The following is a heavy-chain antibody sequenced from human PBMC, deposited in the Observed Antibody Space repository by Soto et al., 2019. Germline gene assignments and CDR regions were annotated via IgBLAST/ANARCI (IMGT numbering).Heavy chain of an antibody. CDR3: AKGYGSGSYRIDY. Sequence: GGSLRLSCAASGFTFTSYGMHWVRQAPGKGLEWVAFISYDGSNKYYADSVKGRFTISRDNSKNTLYLPMNSLRAEDTAVYYCAKGYGSGSYRIDYWGQGTLVTVSS. V-gene: IGHV3-30*18. CDR1: GFTFTSYG. J-gene: IGHJ4*02. D-gene: IGHD3-10*01. CDR2: ISYDGSNK.